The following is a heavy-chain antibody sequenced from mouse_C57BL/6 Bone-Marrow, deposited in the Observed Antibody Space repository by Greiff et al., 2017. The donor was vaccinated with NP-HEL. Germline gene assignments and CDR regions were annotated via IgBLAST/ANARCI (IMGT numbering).Heavy chain of an antibody. Sequence: DVKLVESGPVLVKPGASVKMSCKASGYTFTDYYMTWVKQSHGKSLAWIGVINPYNGGTSYNQKFKGKATLTVDKSSSTAYMELNSLTSEDSAVYYCARERYSNYRYFDVWGTGTTVTVSS. CDR3: ARERYSNYRYFDV. J-gene: IGHJ1*03. V-gene: IGHV1-19*01. D-gene: IGHD2-5*01. CDR1: GYTFTDYY. CDR2: INPYNGGT.